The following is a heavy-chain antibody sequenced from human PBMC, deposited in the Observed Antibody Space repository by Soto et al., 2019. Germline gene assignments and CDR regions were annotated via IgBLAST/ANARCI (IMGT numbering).Heavy chain of an antibody. CDR1: GYTFTGYY. CDR3: ARTTGYSSGWYWFYFGY. CDR2: INPNSGGT. Sequence: ASVKVSCKASGYTFTGYYMHWVRQAPGQGLEWMGWINPNSGGTNYAQKFQGWVTMTRDTSNSTAYMELSRLRSDDTAVYYCARTTGYSSGWYWFYFGYWGQGTLVTVSS. D-gene: IGHD6-19*01. V-gene: IGHV1-2*04. J-gene: IGHJ4*02.